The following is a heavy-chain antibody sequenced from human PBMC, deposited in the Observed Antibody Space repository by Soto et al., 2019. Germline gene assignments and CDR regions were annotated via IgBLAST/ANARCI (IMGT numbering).Heavy chain of an antibody. Sequence: PSETLSLTCTVSGGTISSSYWSWIRQPPGKGLEWIGYIYYSGSTNYNPSLKSRVTISVDTSKNQFSLNLSSVTAADTAVYYCARYLGESWRYYYYDMDVLGKGTTVIGSS. V-gene: IGHV4-59*08. J-gene: IGHJ6*03. CDR2: IYYSGST. CDR3: ARYLGESWRYYYYDMDV. CDR1: GGTISSSY. D-gene: IGHD2-21*01.